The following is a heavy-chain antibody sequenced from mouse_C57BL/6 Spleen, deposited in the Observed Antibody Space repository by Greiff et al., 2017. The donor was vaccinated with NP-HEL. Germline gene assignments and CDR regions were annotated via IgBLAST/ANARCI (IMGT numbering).Heavy chain of an antibody. V-gene: IGHV1-39*01. Sequence: EVQLQQSGPELVKPGASVKISCKASGYSFTDYNMNWVKQSNGKSLEWIGVINPNYGTTSYNQKFKGKATLTVDQSSSTAYMQLNSLTSEDSAVYYCARGLGPITTVVVRGYAMDYWGQGTSVTVSS. J-gene: IGHJ4*01. D-gene: IGHD1-1*01. CDR2: INPNYGTT. CDR3: ARGLGPITTVVVRGYAMDY. CDR1: GYSFTDYN.